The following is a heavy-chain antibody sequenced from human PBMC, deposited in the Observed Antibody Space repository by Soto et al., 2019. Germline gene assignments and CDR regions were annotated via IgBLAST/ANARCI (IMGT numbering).Heavy chain of an antibody. V-gene: IGHV1-18*01. CDR2: ISGYNGNT. J-gene: IGHJ6*02. Sequence: QVQVVQSGDEVKKPGASVKVSCKASGYTFTNYGFSWVRQAPGQGLEWMGWISGYNGNTKYAEKFQGIGTMTTDTSTSTAHMELRSLRSDDTAVYYCAREGQAPYYYYGMDVWGQGTAVTVSS. CDR1: GYTFTNYG. CDR3: AREGQAPYYYYGMDV.